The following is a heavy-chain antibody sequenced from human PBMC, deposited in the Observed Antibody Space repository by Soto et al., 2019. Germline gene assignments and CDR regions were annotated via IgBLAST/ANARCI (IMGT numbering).Heavy chain of an antibody. Sequence: SGPTLVNPTQTLTLTCTFSGFSLSTSGMCVTWIRQPPGKALEWLALIDWDGDKYYSTSLKTRLTISKDTSKNQVVLTMTNMDPVDSATYHCARIPVYCSGGSCPFFYYFGMDVWGQGTTVTVSS. J-gene: IGHJ6*02. CDR2: IDWDGDK. D-gene: IGHD2-15*01. CDR3: ARIPVYCSGGSCPFFYYFGMDV. CDR1: GFSLSTSGMC. V-gene: IGHV2-70*01.